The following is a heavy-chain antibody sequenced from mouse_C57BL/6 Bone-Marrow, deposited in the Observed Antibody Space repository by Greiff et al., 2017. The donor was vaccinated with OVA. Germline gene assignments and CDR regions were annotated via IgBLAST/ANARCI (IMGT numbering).Heavy chain of an antibody. D-gene: IGHD1-1*01. CDR1: GYTFTSYW. V-gene: IGHV1-64*01. CDR2: IHPNSGST. J-gene: IGHJ3*01. CDR3: ASLGLTTVVATDAY. Sequence: VQLQQSGAELVKPGASVKLSCKASGYTFTSYWMHWVKQRPGQGLEWIGMIHPNSGSTNYNEKFKSKATLTVDKSSSTAYMQLSSLTSEDSAVYYCASLGLTTVVATDAYWGQGTLVTVSA.